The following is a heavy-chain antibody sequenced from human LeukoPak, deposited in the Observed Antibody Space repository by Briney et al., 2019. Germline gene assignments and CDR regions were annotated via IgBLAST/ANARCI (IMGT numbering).Heavy chain of an antibody. CDR1: AGSISTYC. CDR3: ARGTYGYYMDV. J-gene: IGHJ6*03. Sequence: KPSETLSLTCTVSAGSISTYCWNWMRQPAGKGLEWIGRTHPSGTTNYNPSFKSRITISMDRSKKQFSLKLTSVTAADTAVYFCARGTYGYYMDVWGKGTTVTVSS. V-gene: IGHV4-4*07. D-gene: IGHD4-17*01. CDR2: THPSGTT.